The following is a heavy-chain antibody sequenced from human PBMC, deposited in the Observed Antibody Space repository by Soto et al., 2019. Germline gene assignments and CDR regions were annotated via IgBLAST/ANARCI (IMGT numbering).Heavy chain of an antibody. CDR2: IYYSGST. D-gene: IGHD4-4*01. CDR1: GGSIISGGYY. CDR3: ARTFDYSSHYGMDV. J-gene: IGHJ6*02. V-gene: IGHV4-31*03. Sequence: PSETLSITCTVSGGSIISGGYYWSWIRQHPGKGLEWIGYIYYSGSTYYNPSLKSRVTISVDTSKNQFSLKLSSVTAADTAVYYCARTFDYSSHYGMDVWGQGTTVTVSS.